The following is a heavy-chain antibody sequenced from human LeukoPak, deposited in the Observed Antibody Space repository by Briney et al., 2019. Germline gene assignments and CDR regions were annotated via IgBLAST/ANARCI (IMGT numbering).Heavy chain of an antibody. CDR2: IKSKTDGGTT. V-gene: IGHV3-15*01. Sequence: GGSLRLSCAASEFTFNSYWMSWVRQAPGKGLEWVGRIKSKTDGGTTDYAAPVKGRFTISRDDSKNTLYLQMNSLKTEDTAVYYCTTDPVESDYTGPDYWGQETLVTVSS. CDR3: TTDPVESDYTGPDY. J-gene: IGHJ4*02. D-gene: IGHD4-11*01. CDR1: EFTFNSYW.